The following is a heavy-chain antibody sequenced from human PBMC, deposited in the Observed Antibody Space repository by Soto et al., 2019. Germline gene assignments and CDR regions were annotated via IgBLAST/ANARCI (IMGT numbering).Heavy chain of an antibody. D-gene: IGHD5-12*01. Sequence: GASVKVSCKASGFTFTSSAMQWVRQARGQRLEWIGWIVVGSGNTNYAQKFQERVTITRDMSTSTAYMELSSLRSEDTAVYYCAADPSGYDESRPNYYYYGMDVWGQGTTVTVSS. CDR1: GFTFTSSA. V-gene: IGHV1-58*02. CDR3: AADPSGYDESRPNYYYYGMDV. CDR2: IVVGSGNT. J-gene: IGHJ6*02.